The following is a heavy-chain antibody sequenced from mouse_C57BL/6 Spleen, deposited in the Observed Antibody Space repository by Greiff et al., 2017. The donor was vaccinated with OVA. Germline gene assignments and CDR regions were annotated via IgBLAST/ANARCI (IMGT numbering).Heavy chain of an antibody. CDR2: ISSGSSTI. CDR3: AGERDYAMDY. CDR1: GFTFSDYG. V-gene: IGHV5-17*01. Sequence: EVKLMESGGGLVKPGGSLKLSCAASGFTFSDYGMHWVRQAPEKGLEWVAYISSGSSTIYYADTVKGRFTISRDNAKNTLFLQMTSLRSEDTAMYYCAGERDYAMDYWGQGTSVTVSS. J-gene: IGHJ4*01.